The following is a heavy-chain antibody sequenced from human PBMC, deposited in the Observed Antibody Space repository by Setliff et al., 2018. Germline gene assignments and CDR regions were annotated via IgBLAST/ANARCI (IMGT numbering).Heavy chain of an antibody. D-gene: IGHD3-22*01. V-gene: IGHV1-18*01. CDR2: ISPHTGNI. CDR3: ARINFYVSSGYYYAPDY. J-gene: IGHJ4*02. CDR1: GYTFTDFG. Sequence: AASVKVSCKASGYTFTDFGINWVRQAPGQGLEWMGWISPHTGNIYSAQKFQGRVTLTTDTSTSTAYLEVRSLTSDDTAIYYCARINFYVSSGYYYAPDYWGQGTLVTSPQ.